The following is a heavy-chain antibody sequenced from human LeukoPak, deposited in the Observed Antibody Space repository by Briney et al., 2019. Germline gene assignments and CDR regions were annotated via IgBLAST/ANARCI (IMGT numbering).Heavy chain of an antibody. J-gene: IGHJ3*02. D-gene: IGHD3-3*01. Sequence: GGSLRLSCAASGFTFSSYAMPWVRQAPGKGLEWVAVISYDGRNKYYADSVKGRFTISRDNSKNTLYLQMNSLRAEDTAVYYCARDCLPADQYYDFWSGQPGSAFDIWGQGTMVTVSS. V-gene: IGHV3-30*04. CDR2: ISYDGRNK. CDR3: ARDCLPADQYYDFWSGQPGSAFDI. CDR1: GFTFSSYA.